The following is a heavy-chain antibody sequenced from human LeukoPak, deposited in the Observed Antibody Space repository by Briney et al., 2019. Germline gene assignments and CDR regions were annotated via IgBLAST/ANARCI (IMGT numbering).Heavy chain of an antibody. CDR3: ARVPRSGDRFDP. J-gene: IGHJ5*02. CDR1: GFIFSSSG. V-gene: IGHV3-23*01. Sequence: HPGGTLRLSCAASGFIFSSSGMSWVRQAPGKGLEWVSTISDNGGSTYYPDSVKGRFTISRDNAKNSLYLQMNSLRAEDTAVYYCARVPRSGDRFDPWGQGTLVTVST. CDR2: ISDNGGST. D-gene: IGHD2-15*01.